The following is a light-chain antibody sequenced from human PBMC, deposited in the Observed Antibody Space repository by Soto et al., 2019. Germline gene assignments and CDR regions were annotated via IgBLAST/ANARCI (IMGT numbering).Light chain of an antibody. J-gene: IGLJ1*01. Sequence: QSVVPQPPSASGSPGQPVPIYCTGTSSDVGGYNYVSWYQQHPGKAPKLMIYEVSKRPSGVPDRFSGSKSGNTASLTVSGLQAEDEADYYGSSYAGRNTHYVFGTGTKVTVL. CDR1: SSDVGGYNY. V-gene: IGLV2-8*01. CDR3: SSYAGRNTHYV. CDR2: EVS.